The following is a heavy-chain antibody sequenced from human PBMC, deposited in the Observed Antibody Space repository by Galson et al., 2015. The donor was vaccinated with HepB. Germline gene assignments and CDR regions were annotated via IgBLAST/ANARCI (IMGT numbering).Heavy chain of an antibody. CDR2: ISYDGSNK. V-gene: IGHV3-30*18. CDR1: GFTFSNYG. Sequence: LRLSCAASGFTFSNYGVHWVRQAPGKGLEWVAVISYDGSNKYYADSVKGRFTISRDNSKNTLYLQMNSLRAEDTALYYCAKDPYLYSALAGTMAGFDYWGQGTLVTVSS. D-gene: IGHD6-19*01. J-gene: IGHJ4*02. CDR3: AKDPYLYSALAGTMAGFDY.